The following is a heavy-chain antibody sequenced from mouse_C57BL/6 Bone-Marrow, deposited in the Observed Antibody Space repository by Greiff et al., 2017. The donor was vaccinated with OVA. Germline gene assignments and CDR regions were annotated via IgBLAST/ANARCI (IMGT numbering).Heavy chain of an antibody. D-gene: IGHD2-5*01. Sequence: EVQLQQSGPELVKPGASVKIPCKASGYTFTDYNMAWVKQSHGKSLEWIGDINPNNCGPLYHQKFQGQATLTVDKSSSTAYMELRSLTSEDTAVYYCAYYSNSWFAYWGQGTLVTVSA. V-gene: IGHV1-18*01. J-gene: IGHJ3*01. CDR3: AYYSNSWFAY. CDR2: INPNNCGP. CDR1: GYTFTDYN.